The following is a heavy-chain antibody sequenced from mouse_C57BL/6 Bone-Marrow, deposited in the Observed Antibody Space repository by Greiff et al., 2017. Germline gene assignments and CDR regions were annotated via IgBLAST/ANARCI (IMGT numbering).Heavy chain of an antibody. V-gene: IGHV5-6*02. CDR2: ISSGGSYT. CDR3: ARQITTGFAY. D-gene: IGHD1-1*01. J-gene: IGHJ3*01. Sequence: EVKLEESGGDLVKPGGSLKLSCAASGFTFSSYGMSWVRQTPDKRLEWVATISSGGSYTYYPDSVKGRFTISRDNAKNTLYLQMSSLKSEDTAMYYCARQITTGFAYWGQGTLVTVSA. CDR1: GFTFSSYG.